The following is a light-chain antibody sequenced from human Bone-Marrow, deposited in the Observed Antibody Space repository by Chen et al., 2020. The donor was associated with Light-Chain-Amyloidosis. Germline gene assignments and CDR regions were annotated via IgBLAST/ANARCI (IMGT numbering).Light chain of an antibody. Sequence: QSALTQPASVSGSPGQSITISCTGTSGDVGTYNYVSWYQQHPGKAPKVMIYAVSNRPAGVSNRFSGSKSGNTASRTISGLEAEDEADYYCSSFISSSSYVFGPGTKVTVL. CDR1: SGDVGTYNY. J-gene: IGLJ1*01. CDR3: SSFISSSSYV. CDR2: AVS. V-gene: IGLV2-14*01.